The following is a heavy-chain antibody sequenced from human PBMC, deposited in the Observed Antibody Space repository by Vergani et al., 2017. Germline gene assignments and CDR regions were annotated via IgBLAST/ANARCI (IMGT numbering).Heavy chain of an antibody. V-gene: IGHV3-30*03. CDR1: GFTFSSYG. J-gene: IGHJ4*02. CDR2: ISYDGSNK. CDR3: ARGGQVAVDY. Sequence: QVQLVESGGGVVQPGRSLRLSCAASGFTFSSYGMHWVRQAPGKGLEWVAVISYDGSNKYYADSVKGRFTISRDNSKNTLYLQMNSLRAEDTAVYYCARGGQVAVDYWGQGTLVTVSS. D-gene: IGHD6-19*01.